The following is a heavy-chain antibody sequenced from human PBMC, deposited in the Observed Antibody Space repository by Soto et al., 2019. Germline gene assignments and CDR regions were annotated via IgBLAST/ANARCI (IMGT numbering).Heavy chain of an antibody. Sequence: GGSLRLSCAASGFTFSSYAMSWVRQAPGKGLEWVSAISGSGGSTYYADSVKGRFTISRDNSKNTLYLQMNSLRAEDTAVYYCVKAVGATKYYYYYGMDVWGQGTTVTVSS. CDR1: GFTFSSYA. D-gene: IGHD1-26*01. CDR3: VKAVGATKYYYYYGMDV. J-gene: IGHJ6*02. V-gene: IGHV3-23*01. CDR2: ISGSGGST.